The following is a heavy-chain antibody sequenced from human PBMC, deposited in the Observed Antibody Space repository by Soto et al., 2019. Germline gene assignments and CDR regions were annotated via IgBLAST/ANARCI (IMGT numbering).Heavy chain of an antibody. V-gene: IGHV2-5*01. CDR2: IYWNDDK. Sequence: QITLKASGPTLVNPTQTLTLTCTFSVFSLSTSGLNVGWFRQPPGKTLDWLALIYWNDDKRYSPSLKSRLTITEDPSKKHVVLIKTNMDPVDTATYYCVHSRQQVPEDAFDIWGQGTMVTVSS. CDR3: VHSRQQVPEDAFDI. CDR1: VFSLSTSGLN. J-gene: IGHJ3*02. D-gene: IGHD6-13*01.